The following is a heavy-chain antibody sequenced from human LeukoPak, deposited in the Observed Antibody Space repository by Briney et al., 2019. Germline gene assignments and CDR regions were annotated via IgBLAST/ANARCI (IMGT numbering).Heavy chain of an antibody. CDR1: GFTFSSYW. J-gene: IGHJ4*02. CDR2: IKQDGSEK. Sequence: GGSLRLSCAASGFTFSSYWMSWVRQAPGKGLEWVANIKQDGSEKYYVDSVKGRFTISRDNAKNSLYLQMNSLRAEDTAVYYCARHVTYYYGSGRPRFDYWGQGTLVTVSS. CDR3: ARHVTYYYGSGRPRFDY. V-gene: IGHV3-7*01. D-gene: IGHD3-10*01.